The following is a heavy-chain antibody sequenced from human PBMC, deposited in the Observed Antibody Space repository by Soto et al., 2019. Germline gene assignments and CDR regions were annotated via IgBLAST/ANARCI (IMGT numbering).Heavy chain of an antibody. D-gene: IGHD3-16*02. Sequence: ASVKVSCKASGYTFTSYDINWVRQATGQGLEWMGWMNPNSGNTGYAQKFQGRVTMTRNTSISTAYMELSSLRSEDTAVYYCASLRDYIWGSYLNYWGQGTLVTVSS. CDR1: GYTFTSYD. J-gene: IGHJ4*02. CDR3: ASLRDYIWGSYLNY. V-gene: IGHV1-8*01. CDR2: MNPNSGNT.